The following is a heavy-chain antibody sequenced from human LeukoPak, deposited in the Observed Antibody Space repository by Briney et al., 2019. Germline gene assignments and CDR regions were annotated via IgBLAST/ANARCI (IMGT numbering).Heavy chain of an antibody. D-gene: IGHD3-10*01. J-gene: IGHJ4*02. Sequence: PGGSLRLSCAASGFTFSSNYMSWVRQAPGKGLEWVANIKQDGSEKYYVDSVKGRFTISRDSAKNSLYLQMNSLRAEDTAVYYCARESITMVRGIEDYWGQGTLVTVSS. CDR2: IKQDGSEK. CDR1: GFTFSSNY. CDR3: ARESITMVRGIEDY. V-gene: IGHV3-7*04.